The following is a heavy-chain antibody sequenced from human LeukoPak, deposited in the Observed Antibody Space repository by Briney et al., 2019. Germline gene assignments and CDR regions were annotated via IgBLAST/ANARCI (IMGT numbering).Heavy chain of an antibody. CDR3: ARATVEMATISAFDI. D-gene: IGHD5-24*01. CDR2: ISYGGSNK. CDR1: GFTFSSYA. Sequence: PGGSLRLSCAASGFTFSSYAMHWVRQAPGKGLEWVAVISYGGSNKYYADSVKGRFTISRDNSKNTLYLQMNSLRAEDTAVYYCARATVEMATISAFDIWGQGTMVTVSS. J-gene: IGHJ3*02. V-gene: IGHV3-30*04.